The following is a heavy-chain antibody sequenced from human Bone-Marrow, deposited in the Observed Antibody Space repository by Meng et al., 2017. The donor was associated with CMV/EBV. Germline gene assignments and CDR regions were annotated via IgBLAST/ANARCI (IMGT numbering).Heavy chain of an antibody. CDR3: AKAMRKGFLEWL. J-gene: IGHJ4*02. Sequence: GESLKISCAASRFTFSSYAMSWVRQAPGKGLEWVSAISGSGGSTYYADSVKGRFTISRDNSKNTLYLQMNSLRAEDTAVYYCAKAMRKGFLEWLWGQGTLVTVSS. CDR2: ISGSGGST. D-gene: IGHD3-3*01. CDR1: RFTFSSYA. V-gene: IGHV3-23*01.